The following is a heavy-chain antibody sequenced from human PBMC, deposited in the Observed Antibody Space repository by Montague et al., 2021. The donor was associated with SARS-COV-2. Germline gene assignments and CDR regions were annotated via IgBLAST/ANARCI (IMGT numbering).Heavy chain of an antibody. V-gene: IGHV4-39*01. D-gene: IGHD3-9*01. CDR3: ARHAPGYFDWLNDGDLDD. J-gene: IGHJ4*02. Sequence: SETLSLTCTVSGGSISSSSYYWGWIRQPPGKGLEWIGSIYYSGSTYYNPSLKSRVTISVDTSKNQLSLKLSSVTAADTAVYYCARHAPGYFDWLNDGDLDDWGQGTTVTVSS. CDR2: IYYSGST. CDR1: GGSISSSSYY.